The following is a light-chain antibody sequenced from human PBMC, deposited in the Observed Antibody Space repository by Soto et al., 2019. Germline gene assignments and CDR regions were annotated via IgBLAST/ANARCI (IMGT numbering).Light chain of an antibody. Sequence: QSVLTQPPSVSAAPGQKVTISCSGSSSNIGNNYVSWYQQFPGTAPKLLIYDNNNRPSGIPDRFSGSKSGTSATLGITGLQAGDEGDYYWGTWDTSPRAGGFGGGAQLTLL. CDR3: GTWDTSPRAGG. J-gene: IGLJ3*02. V-gene: IGLV1-51*01. CDR1: SSNIGNNY. CDR2: DNN.